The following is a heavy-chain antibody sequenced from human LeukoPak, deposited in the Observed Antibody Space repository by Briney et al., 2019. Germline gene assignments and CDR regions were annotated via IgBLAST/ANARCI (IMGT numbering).Heavy chain of an antibody. CDR2: IKQDGSEK. CDR3: ASGIGSTTHDAFDI. J-gene: IGHJ3*02. D-gene: IGHD1-1*01. CDR1: GFPFSSYW. Sequence: GGSLRLSCAASGFPFSSYWMSWVRQAPGKGLEWVANIKQDGSEKYYVDSVKGRFTISRDNAKNSLYLQMNSLRAEDTAVYYCASGIGSTTHDAFDIWGQGTMVTVSS. V-gene: IGHV3-7*01.